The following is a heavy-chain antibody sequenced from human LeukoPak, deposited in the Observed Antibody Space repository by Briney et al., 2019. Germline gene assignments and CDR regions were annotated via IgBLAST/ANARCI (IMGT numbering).Heavy chain of an antibody. CDR3: AREHYYYYIDV. CDR2: MNPNSGGT. V-gene: IGHV1-2*02. J-gene: IGHJ6*02. Sequence: ASVKVSCKASGYTFTSYYMHWVRQATGQGLEWMGWMNPNSGGTNYAQKFQGRVTMTRNTSISTAYMELSRLRSDDTAVYYCAREHYYYYIDVWGQGTTVTVSS. CDR1: GYTFTSYY.